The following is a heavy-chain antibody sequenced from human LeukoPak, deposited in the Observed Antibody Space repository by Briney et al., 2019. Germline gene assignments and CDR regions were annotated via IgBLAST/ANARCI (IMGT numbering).Heavy chain of an antibody. D-gene: IGHD3-10*01. CDR3: ARQDFGSGILPGY. Sequence: SETLSLTCTVSGGSISSSSYYWGWIRQPPGKGLEWIATVYYTGSTYYNPSLKSRVTISIDTSKSHFSLKLSSVTAADMAVYYCARQDFGSGILPGYWGQGTLVTVSS. CDR2: VYYTGST. V-gene: IGHV4-39*01. J-gene: IGHJ4*02. CDR1: GGSISSSSYY.